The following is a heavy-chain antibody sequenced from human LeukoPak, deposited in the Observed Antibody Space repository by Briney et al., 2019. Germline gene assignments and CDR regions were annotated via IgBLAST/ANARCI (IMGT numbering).Heavy chain of an antibody. Sequence: SVKVSCKASGGTFSSYAISWVRQAPGQGLEWMGGIIPIFGTTNYAQTFQGRVTITADESTSTAYMELSSLRSEDTAVYYCARDYYGSGTYYKPFDYWGQGTLVTVSS. J-gene: IGHJ4*02. V-gene: IGHV1-69*13. D-gene: IGHD3-10*01. CDR3: ARDYYGSGTYYKPFDY. CDR1: GGTFSSYA. CDR2: IIPIFGTT.